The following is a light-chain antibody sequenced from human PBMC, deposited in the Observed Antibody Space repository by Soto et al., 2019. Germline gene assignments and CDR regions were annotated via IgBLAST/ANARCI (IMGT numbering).Light chain of an antibody. CDR1: SSDVGGYNY. CDR2: EVS. J-gene: IGLJ1*01. V-gene: IGLV2-14*01. CDR3: SSYTSSSIDYV. Sequence: QSALTQPASVSGSPGQSITISCTGTSSDVGGYNYVSWYQQHPGKAPKLMIYEVSNRPSGVSNRFSGSKSGNTASQTISGLQAEDESDYYCSSYTSSSIDYVFGTGTKFTVL.